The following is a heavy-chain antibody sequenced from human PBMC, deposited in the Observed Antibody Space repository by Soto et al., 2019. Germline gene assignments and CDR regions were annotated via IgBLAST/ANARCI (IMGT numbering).Heavy chain of an antibody. Sequence: QVQLQESGPGLVKPSETLSLTCTVSGGSVSSGSYYWSWIRQPPGKGLEWNGYIYYSGSTNYNPSLKYRVTISVDTSKNQFSLKLSSVTAADTAVYYCAREPQAYCGGDCLDAFDIWGQGTMVTVSS. D-gene: IGHD2-21*02. CDR3: AREPQAYCGGDCLDAFDI. CDR1: GGSVSSGSYY. J-gene: IGHJ3*02. CDR2: IYYSGST. V-gene: IGHV4-61*01.